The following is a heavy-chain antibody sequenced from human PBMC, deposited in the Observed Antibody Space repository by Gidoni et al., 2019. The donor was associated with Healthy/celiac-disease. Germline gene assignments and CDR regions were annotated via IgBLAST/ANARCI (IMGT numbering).Heavy chain of an antibody. Sequence: EVQLVESGGGLVQPGGSLRLSCLASGFTFSSYAMHWVRQAPGKGLEYVSAISSNGGSTYYADSVKGRFTISRDNSKNTLYLQMSSLRAEDTAVYYCVKSLRPVTLDTFDYWGQGTLVTVSS. J-gene: IGHJ4*02. D-gene: IGHD4-17*01. CDR2: ISSNGGST. CDR1: GFTFSSYA. CDR3: VKSLRPVTLDTFDY. V-gene: IGHV3-64D*09.